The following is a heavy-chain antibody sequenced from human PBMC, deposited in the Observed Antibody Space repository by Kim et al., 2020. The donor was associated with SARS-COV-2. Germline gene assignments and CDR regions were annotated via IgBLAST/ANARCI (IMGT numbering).Heavy chain of an antibody. D-gene: IGHD3-10*01. Sequence: GTTDYAAPVKGRFTISRDDSKNTLYLQMNSLKTEDTAVYYCTTAGELLLHWGQGTLVTVSS. V-gene: IGHV3-15*01. CDR3: TTAGELLLH. J-gene: IGHJ4*02. CDR2: GTT.